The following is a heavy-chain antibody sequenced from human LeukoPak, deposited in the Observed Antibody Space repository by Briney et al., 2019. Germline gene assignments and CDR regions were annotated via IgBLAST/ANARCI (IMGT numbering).Heavy chain of an antibody. D-gene: IGHD3-3*01. Sequence: SETLSLTCAVYGGSFSGYYWSWIRQPPGKGLEWIGEINHSGSTNYNPSLKSRVTISVDTSKNRFSLKLSSVTAADTAVYYCARDLSYDFWSGYYGYGMDVWGQGTTVTVSS. CDR2: INHSGST. J-gene: IGHJ6*02. CDR1: GGSFSGYY. CDR3: ARDLSYDFWSGYYGYGMDV. V-gene: IGHV4-34*09.